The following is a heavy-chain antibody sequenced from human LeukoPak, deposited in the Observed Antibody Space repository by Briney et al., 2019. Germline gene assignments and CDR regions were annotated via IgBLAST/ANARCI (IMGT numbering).Heavy chain of an antibody. D-gene: IGHD3-22*01. CDR2: IYYSGST. J-gene: IGHJ5*02. Sequence: PSETLSLTCTVSGGSISSYYWSWIRQPPGKGLEWIGYIYYSGSTNYNPSLKSRVTISVDTSKNQFSLKLSSVTAADAAVYYCARGGSSGYDRTNWFDPWGQGTLVTVSS. CDR3: ARGGSSGYDRTNWFDP. V-gene: IGHV4-59*12. CDR1: GGSISSYY.